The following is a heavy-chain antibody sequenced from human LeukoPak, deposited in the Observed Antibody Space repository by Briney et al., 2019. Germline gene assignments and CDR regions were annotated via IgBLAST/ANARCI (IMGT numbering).Heavy chain of an antibody. J-gene: IGHJ6*03. V-gene: IGHV1-8*01. CDR3: ARGKDIVVVSAASYYYMDV. CDR2: MNPNSGNT. CDR1: GYTFTSYD. Sequence: ASVKVSCKASGYTFTSYDINWVRQATGQGLEWMGWMNPNSGNTGYAQKFQGRVTMTRNTSISTAYMELSSLRSEDTAVYYCARGKDIVVVSAASYYYMDVWGKGTTVTVSS. D-gene: IGHD2-2*01.